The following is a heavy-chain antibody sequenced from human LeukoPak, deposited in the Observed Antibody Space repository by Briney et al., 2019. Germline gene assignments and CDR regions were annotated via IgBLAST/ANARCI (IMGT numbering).Heavy chain of an antibody. CDR2: IYSGGST. CDR3: ASSVYDVDAFDI. Sequence: TGGSLRLSCAASGFTVSSNYMSWVRQAPGKGLEWVSVIYSGGSTYYADSVKGRFTISRDNSKNTLYLQMNSLRAEDTAVYYCASSVYDVDAFDIWGQGTMVTVSS. J-gene: IGHJ3*02. V-gene: IGHV3-66*01. CDR1: GFTVSSNY. D-gene: IGHD1-1*01.